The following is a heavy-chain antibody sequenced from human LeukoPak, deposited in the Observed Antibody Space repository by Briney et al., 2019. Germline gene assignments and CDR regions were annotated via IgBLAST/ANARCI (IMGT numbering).Heavy chain of an antibody. CDR1: GFTFSSYS. CDR3: ARAAALVEVDY. CDR2: ISYDGSNK. V-gene: IGHV3-30*03. J-gene: IGHJ4*02. Sequence: GGSQRLSCAASGFTFSSYSMNWVRQAPGKGLEWVAVISYDGSNKYYADSVKGRFTISRDNSKNTLYLQMNSLRAEDTAVYYCARAAALVEVDYWGQGTLVTVSS. D-gene: IGHD6-13*01.